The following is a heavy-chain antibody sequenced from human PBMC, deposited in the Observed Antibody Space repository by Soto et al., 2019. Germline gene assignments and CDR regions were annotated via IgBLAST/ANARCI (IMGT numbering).Heavy chain of an antibody. V-gene: IGHV3-23*01. J-gene: IGHJ4*02. D-gene: IGHD6-19*01. CDR2: ISGSGGRT. CDR1: GFTFSSYA. CDR3: AKSGSSAWNALPIDY. Sequence: PGGSLRLSCAASGFTFSSYAMSWVRQAPGKGLEWVSAISGSGGRTYYADSVKGRFTISRDNSKNTLYLQMNSLRAEDTAVYHCAKSGSSAWNALPIDYWGQGTLVTVSS.